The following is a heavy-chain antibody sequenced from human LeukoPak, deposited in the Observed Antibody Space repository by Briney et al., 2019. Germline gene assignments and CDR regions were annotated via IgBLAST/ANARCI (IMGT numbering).Heavy chain of an antibody. V-gene: IGHV5-51*01. D-gene: IGHD3-9*01. CDR3: ARHRYYDILTGYSLDY. CDR2: IYPGDSDT. Sequence: GESLKISCKGSGYSFTSYWIGWVRQMPGKDLEWMGIIYPGDSDTRYSPSFQGQVTISAAKSISTAYLQWSSLKASDTAMYYCARHRYYDILTGYSLDYWGQGTLVTVSS. J-gene: IGHJ4*02. CDR1: GYSFTSYW.